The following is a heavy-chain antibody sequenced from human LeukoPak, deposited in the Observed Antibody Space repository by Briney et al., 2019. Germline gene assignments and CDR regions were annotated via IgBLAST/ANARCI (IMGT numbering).Heavy chain of an antibody. CDR2: ISGSGGST. Sequence: SLRLSCAASGFTFSSYGMSWVRQAPGKGLEWVSAISGSGGSTYYADSVKGRFTISRDNAKNSLYLQMNSLRAEDTAVYYCARGDGYNSYFDYWGQGTLVTVSS. D-gene: IGHD5-24*01. J-gene: IGHJ4*02. CDR1: GFTFSSYG. V-gene: IGHV3-23*01. CDR3: ARGDGYNSYFDY.